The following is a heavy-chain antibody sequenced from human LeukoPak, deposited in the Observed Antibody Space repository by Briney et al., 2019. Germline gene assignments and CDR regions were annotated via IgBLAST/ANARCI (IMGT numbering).Heavy chain of an antibody. V-gene: IGHV4-30-4*01. Sequence: PSQTLSLTCAVSGGSISSGDYYWSWVRQPPGKGLEWIGCFYYTGKPLYTPSLQSRVAISGATAKNQVSLRVTSVTAADTALYYCARTGFTYGSAGSWGQGTLVTVSA. CDR3: ARTGFTYGSAGS. J-gene: IGHJ5*02. CDR2: FYYTGKP. D-gene: IGHD5-18*01. CDR1: GGSISSGDYY.